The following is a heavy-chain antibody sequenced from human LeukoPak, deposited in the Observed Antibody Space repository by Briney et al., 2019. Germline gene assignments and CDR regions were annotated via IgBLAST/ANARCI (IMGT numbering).Heavy chain of an antibody. CDR1: GFTVSSNY. J-gene: IGHJ2*01. CDR3: ARGMTAHYWYFDL. Sequence: GGSLRLSCAASGFTVSSNYMDWVRQAPGKGLEWVSLIYSGGSTYYADSVKGRFTISRDNSKNTLYLQMNSLRPEDTAVYYCARGMTAHYWYFDLWSRGALVTVSS. CDR2: IYSGGST. V-gene: IGHV3-66*01. D-gene: IGHD2-21*02.